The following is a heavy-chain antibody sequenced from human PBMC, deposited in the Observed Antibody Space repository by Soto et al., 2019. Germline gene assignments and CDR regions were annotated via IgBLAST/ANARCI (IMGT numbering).Heavy chain of an antibody. D-gene: IGHD1-26*01. Sequence: LRHFCAASAFAFSNYAKTWVRQAPGKELEWVSVLSGGGGNTYYADSVKGRFTISRDNSRKTVFLQMNSLRAEDTAGYYCARCYSGSYYNALDMWGQGTMVTVSS. CDR1: AFAFSNYA. CDR3: ARCYSGSYYNALDM. J-gene: IGHJ3*02. CDR2: LSGGGGNT. V-gene: IGHV3-23*01.